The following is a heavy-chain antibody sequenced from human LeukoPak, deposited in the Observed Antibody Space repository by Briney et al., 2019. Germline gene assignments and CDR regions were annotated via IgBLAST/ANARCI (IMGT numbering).Heavy chain of an antibody. Sequence: PGGSLRLSCAASGFTFSSYWMSWVRQAPGKGLEWVANIKENGGEKYYVDSVKGRFTISRDNAKNSLYLQMNSLRAEDTAVYYCARDRGYIVGLRQNYFDYWGQGTLVTVSS. CDR3: ARDRGYIVGLRQNYFDY. V-gene: IGHV3-7*01. CDR1: GFTFSSYW. D-gene: IGHD1-26*01. J-gene: IGHJ4*02. CDR2: IKENGGEK.